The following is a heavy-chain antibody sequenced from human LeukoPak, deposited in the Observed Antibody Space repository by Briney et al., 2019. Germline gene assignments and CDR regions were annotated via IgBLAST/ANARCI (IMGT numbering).Heavy chain of an antibody. CDR3: ARVPARYCSSTSCSFDP. CDR2: IKQDGSEK. Sequence: GGSLRLSCAASGFTFSSYWMSWVRQAPGKGLEWVANIKQDGSEKYYVDSVKGRFTISRDNAKNSLYLQMNSLRAEDTAVYYCARVPARYCSSTSCSFDPWGQGTLVTVSS. CDR1: GFTFSSYW. J-gene: IGHJ5*02. D-gene: IGHD2-2*01. V-gene: IGHV3-7*01.